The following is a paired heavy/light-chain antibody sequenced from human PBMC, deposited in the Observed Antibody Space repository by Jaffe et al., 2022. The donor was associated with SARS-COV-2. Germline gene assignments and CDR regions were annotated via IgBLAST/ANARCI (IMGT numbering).Heavy chain of an antibody. Sequence: EVQLVESGGGLVKPGGSLRLSCAASGFTFSNYNMNWVRQAPRKGLEWVSSISSSGSYTYYADSVKGRFTISRDNAKNSLYLQVNSLRADDTAVYYCARDNLPTDYYYYGMAVWGQGTPVTVSS. J-gene: IGHJ6*02. CDR1: GFTFSNYN. V-gene: IGHV3-21*06. CDR2: ISSSGSYT. CDR3: ARDNLPTDYYYYGMAV.
Light chain of an antibody. CDR2: AAS. J-gene: IGKJ2*01. CDR3: QNLNSFPPT. V-gene: IGKV1-9*01. Sequence: DIQLTQSPSFLSASVGDRVTITCRASQGIDRYLAWYQQEPGKAPKLLIYAASTLQSGVPSRFSGSGSGTEFTLTISSLQPEDFATYYCQNLNSFPPTFGQGTKLGVK. CDR1: QGIDRY.